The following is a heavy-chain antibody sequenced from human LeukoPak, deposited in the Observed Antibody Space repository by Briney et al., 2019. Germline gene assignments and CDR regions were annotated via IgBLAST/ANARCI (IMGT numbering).Heavy chain of an antibody. D-gene: IGHD6-6*01. V-gene: IGHV4-4*07. CDR3: AKHRFSSSTNYYFDS. Sequence: PSETLSLTCSVSGGSFTTYYWSWIRQPAGKGLEWIGRINTSGSTNYNPSLKSRVTMSVDTSKNQFSLKLSSVTAADTAVCYCAKHRFSSSTNYYFDSWGQGTLVTVSS. CDR2: INTSGST. CDR1: GGSFTTYY. J-gene: IGHJ4*02.